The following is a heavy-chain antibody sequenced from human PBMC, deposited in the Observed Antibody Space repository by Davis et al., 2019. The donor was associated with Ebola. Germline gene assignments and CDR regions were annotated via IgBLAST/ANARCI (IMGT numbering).Heavy chain of an antibody. CDR2: FDPEDGET. CDR3: ATSSGVATILSYYYYGMDV. Sequence: ASVKVSCKVSGYTLTELSMHWVRQAPGKGLEWMGGFDPEDGETIYAQKFQGRVTMTEDTSTDTAYMELSSLRSEDTAVYYCATSSGVATILSYYYYGMDVWGQGTTVTVSS. V-gene: IGHV1-24*01. J-gene: IGHJ6*02. D-gene: IGHD5-12*01. CDR1: GYTLTELS.